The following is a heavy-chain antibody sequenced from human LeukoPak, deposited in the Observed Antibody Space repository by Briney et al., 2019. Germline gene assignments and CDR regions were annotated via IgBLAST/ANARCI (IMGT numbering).Heavy chain of an antibody. Sequence: GGSLRLSCAASGFTFSSYAMSWVRQAPGKGLEWVSAISGSGGSTYYADSVKGRFTISRDNSKNTLYLQMNSLRAEDTAVYYCAKGLLVVVTATHAFDIWGQGTMVTVSS. CDR3: AKGLLVVVTATHAFDI. CDR1: GFTFSSYA. D-gene: IGHD2-21*02. V-gene: IGHV3-23*01. CDR2: ISGSGGST. J-gene: IGHJ3*02.